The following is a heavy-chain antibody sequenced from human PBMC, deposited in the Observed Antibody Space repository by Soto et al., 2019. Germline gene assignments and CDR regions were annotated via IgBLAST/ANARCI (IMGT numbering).Heavy chain of an antibody. Sequence: EGSLRLSCAASGFTFSSDWMHWVRQAPGKGLVWVSRINGDGSDTGYADSVKGRFIISRDNVKSTLYLQMNSVRAEDTAVYYCARDPTTGLDYWGQGTLVTVSS. D-gene: IGHD1-1*01. CDR1: GFTFSSDW. CDR2: INGDGSDT. J-gene: IGHJ4*02. CDR3: ARDPTTGLDY. V-gene: IGHV3-74*01.